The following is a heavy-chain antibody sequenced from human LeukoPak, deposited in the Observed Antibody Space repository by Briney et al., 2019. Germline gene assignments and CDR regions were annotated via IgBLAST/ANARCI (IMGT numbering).Heavy chain of an antibody. CDR1: GFTFSSYG. D-gene: IGHD3-16*01. CDR2: ISYDGSNK. V-gene: IGHV3-30*18. J-gene: IGHJ4*02. Sequence: PGGSLRLSCAASGFTFSSYGMHWVRQAPGKGLEWVAVISYDGSNKYYADSVKGRFTISRDNSKNTLYLQMNSLRAEDTAAYYCAKDRTRRWSLGYYFDYWGQGTLVTVSS. CDR3: AKDRTRRWSLGYYFDY.